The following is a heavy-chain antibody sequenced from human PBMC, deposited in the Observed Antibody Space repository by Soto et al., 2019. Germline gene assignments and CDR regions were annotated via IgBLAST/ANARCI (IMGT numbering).Heavy chain of an antibody. J-gene: IGHJ4*02. CDR1: GGSINNHY. CDR2: IYYTGST. CDR3: ARSNWYSEY. Sequence: QVQLQESGPGLVKPSETLSLTCTVSGGSINNHYWSWLRQPPGKGLEWIGYIYYTGSTNYNPSLKSRVTISVDTSKNPCSLNLTSLTDADTAIYYCARSNWYSEYWGQGTLVTVSS. D-gene: IGHD7-27*01. V-gene: IGHV4-59*11.